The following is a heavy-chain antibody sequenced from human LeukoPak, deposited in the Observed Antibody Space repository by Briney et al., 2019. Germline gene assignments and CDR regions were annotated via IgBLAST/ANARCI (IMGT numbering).Heavy chain of an antibody. Sequence: ASVKVSCKASGYTFTSNHIHCVRQAPGQGLEWMGVINPSGDSTSYAQKFQGRVTMTRDTSTSTVYMELSSLRSEDTAIYYCAKLAASETGEGSWGQGTLVTVSS. D-gene: IGHD6-13*01. CDR1: GYTFTSNH. CDR3: AKLAASETGEGS. CDR2: INPSGDST. V-gene: IGHV1-46*01. J-gene: IGHJ5*02.